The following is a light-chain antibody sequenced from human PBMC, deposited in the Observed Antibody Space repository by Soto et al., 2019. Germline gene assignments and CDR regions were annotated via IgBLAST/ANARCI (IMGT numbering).Light chain of an antibody. CDR2: EVS. Sequence: QSALTQPPSASGSPGQSVTISCTGTSSDVGGYNYVSWYQHHPGKAPQLMIYEVSRRPSGVPDRFSGSKSGSTASLTVSGLQAEDEADYYCSSYAGSNSWVFGGGTKLTFL. CDR1: SSDVGGYNY. J-gene: IGLJ3*02. V-gene: IGLV2-8*01. CDR3: SSYAGSNSWV.